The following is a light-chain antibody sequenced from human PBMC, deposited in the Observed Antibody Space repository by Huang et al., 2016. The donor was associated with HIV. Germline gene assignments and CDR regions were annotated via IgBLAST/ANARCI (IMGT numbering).Light chain of an antibody. CDR3: QQYFSALWT. V-gene: IGKV1-NL1*01. J-gene: IGKJ1*01. Sequence: DIQMTQSPSSLSASVADRVTITCRASQGISNSLAWYQQKTGKPPRLLVSGASKLESGVPSRFSGSESGTDYTLTISSLQPEDFATYYCQQYFSALWTFGQGTKV. CDR1: QGISNS. CDR2: GAS.